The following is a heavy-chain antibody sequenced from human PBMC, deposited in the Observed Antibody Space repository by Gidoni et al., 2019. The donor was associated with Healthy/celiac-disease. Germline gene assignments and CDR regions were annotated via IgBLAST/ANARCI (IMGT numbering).Heavy chain of an antibody. Sequence: QVQLQVSGPGLVTPSETLSLTCTVPGGPISSYYWSWLRQPPGKGLVWTGYIYYRGSTNYNPSLKSRVTISVDTSKNQFSLKLSSVTAADTAVYYCARDGANNGNDGLDYWGQGTLVTVSS. CDR1: GGPISSYY. D-gene: IGHD1-20*01. V-gene: IGHV4-59*01. CDR2: IYYRGST. CDR3: ARDGANNGNDGLDY. J-gene: IGHJ4*02.